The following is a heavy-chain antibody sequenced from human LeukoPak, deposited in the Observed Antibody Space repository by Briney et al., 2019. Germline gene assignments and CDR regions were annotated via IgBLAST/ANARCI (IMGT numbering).Heavy chain of an antibody. CDR2: LYYSGST. Sequence: SETLSLTCTVSGGSISSYHWSWLRQPPGKGRKWWGNLYYSGSTNYNPSLKSRVTISVDTSKNQFSLKLSSVTAADTAVYYCARVYSSGSDYWGQGTLVTVSS. J-gene: IGHJ4*02. CDR1: GGSISSYH. V-gene: IGHV4-59*01. D-gene: IGHD6-19*01. CDR3: ARVYSSGSDY.